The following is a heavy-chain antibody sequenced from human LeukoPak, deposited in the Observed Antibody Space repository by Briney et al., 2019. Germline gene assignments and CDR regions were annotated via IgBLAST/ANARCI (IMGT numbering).Heavy chain of an antibody. V-gene: IGHV3-66*01. CDR1: GFTVSNNH. J-gene: IGHJ4*02. CDR3: ARDPGGGVMDY. Sequence: PGGSLRLSCAASGFTVSNNHMSWVRQAPGKGLEWVSVIYSGGSTYYADSVKGRFTISRDNSKNTLYLQMNSLRAEDTAVYYCARDPGGGVMDYWGQGTLVTVSS. CDR2: IYSGGST. D-gene: IGHD3-16*01.